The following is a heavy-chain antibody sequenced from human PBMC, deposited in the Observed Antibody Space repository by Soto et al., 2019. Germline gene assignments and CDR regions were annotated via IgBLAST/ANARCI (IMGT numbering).Heavy chain of an antibody. CDR2: IIPIFGTA. CDR3: ARYVRQQQLVRAYYYYGMDV. V-gene: IGHV1-69*06. Sequence: QVQLVQSGAEVKKPGSSVKVSCKASGGTFSSYAISWVRQAPGQGLEWMGGIIPIFGTANYAQKFQGRVTITAYKSTSTAYLELSSLRSEDTAVYYCARYVRQQQLVRAYYYYGMDVWGHATTVTVSS. CDR1: GGTFSSYA. D-gene: IGHD6-13*01. J-gene: IGHJ6*02.